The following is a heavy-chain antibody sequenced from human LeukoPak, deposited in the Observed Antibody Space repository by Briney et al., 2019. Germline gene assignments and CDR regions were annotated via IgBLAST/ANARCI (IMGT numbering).Heavy chain of an antibody. CDR1: GFTFSSYG. CDR2: IRHDGSNK. J-gene: IGHJ4*02. CDR3: AKGPYDYGDYYY. Sequence: PTGGSLRLSCAASGFTFSSYGMHWVRQAPGKGLEWVAFIRHDGSNKYYADSVKGRFTISRDNSKNTLYLQMNSLRAEDTAVYYCAKGPYDYGDYYYWGQGTLVTVSS. V-gene: IGHV3-30*02. D-gene: IGHD4-17*01.